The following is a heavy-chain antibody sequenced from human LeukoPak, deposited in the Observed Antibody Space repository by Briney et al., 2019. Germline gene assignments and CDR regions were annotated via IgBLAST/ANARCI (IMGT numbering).Heavy chain of an antibody. CDR3: ARHKPGGYYYYFDY. J-gene: IGHJ4*02. V-gene: IGHV4-39*01. Sequence: SETLSLTCAVSGDSITSGSYYWGWIRQTPGKGLEWIGEINHSGSTNYNPSLKSRVTISVDTSKNQFSLKLSSVTAADTAVYYCARHKPGGYYYYFDYWGQGTLVTVSS. CDR1: GDSITSGSYY. D-gene: IGHD3-22*01. CDR2: INHSGST.